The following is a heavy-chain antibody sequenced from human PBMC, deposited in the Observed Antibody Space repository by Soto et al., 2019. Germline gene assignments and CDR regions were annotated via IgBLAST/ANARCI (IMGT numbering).Heavy chain of an antibody. V-gene: IGHV3-9*01. J-gene: IGHJ4*02. D-gene: IGHD3-22*01. CDR2: ISWNSGSI. CDR1: GFTFDDYA. Sequence: EVQLVKSGGGLVQPGRSLRLSCAASGFTFDDYAMHWVRQAPGKGLEWVSGISWNSGSIGYADSVKGRFTISRDNANNSLYLQMNSLRAEDTALYYCAKDQTYYYDSSGCTPIDHWGQGTLVTGSS. CDR3: AKDQTYYYDSSGCTPIDH.